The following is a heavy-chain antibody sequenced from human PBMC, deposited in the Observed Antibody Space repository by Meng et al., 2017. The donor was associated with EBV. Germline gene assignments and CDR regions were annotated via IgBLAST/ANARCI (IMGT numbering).Heavy chain of an antibody. CDR3: ARSGATIFVVVIPTYYFNY. V-gene: IGHV1-3*01. CDR1: GYTFTSYS. D-gene: IGHD3-3*01. J-gene: IGHJ4*02. Sequence: QAQLGQAGAQVRKPVDSAKVSVKASGYTFTSYSMHWVRRAPGQRLEWMLWINACNSNTKYSQKFQGRVTITMATSASTAYMELSSLRSEERAVYYCARSGATIFVVVIPTYYFNYWGQGTLVTVSS. CDR2: INACNSNT.